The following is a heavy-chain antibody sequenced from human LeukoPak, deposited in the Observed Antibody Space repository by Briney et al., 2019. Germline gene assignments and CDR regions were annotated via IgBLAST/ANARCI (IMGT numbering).Heavy chain of an antibody. CDR2: ISSTGSTI. Sequence: GGSLRLSCAASGFTVSSNYMSWVRQAPGKGLEWVSYISSTGSTIYYADSVKGRFTISRDNAKNSLYLQMSSLRAEDTAVYYCARLRHPDFDYWGQGTLVTVSS. V-gene: IGHV3-11*04. J-gene: IGHJ4*02. CDR3: ARLRHPDFDY. CDR1: GFTVSSNY. D-gene: IGHD1-14*01.